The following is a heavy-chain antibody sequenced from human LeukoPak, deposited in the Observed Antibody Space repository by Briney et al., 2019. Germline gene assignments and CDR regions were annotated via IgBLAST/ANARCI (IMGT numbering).Heavy chain of an antibody. Sequence: PGGSLRLSCAASGFTFSSYGMHWVRQAPGKGLEWVAVISYDGSNKYYADSVKGRFTISRDNSKNTLYLQMNSLRAEDTAVYYCAKDQGAAAGTYYYGMDVWGQGTTVTVSS. CDR2: ISYDGSNK. V-gene: IGHV3-30*18. CDR3: AKDQGAAAGTYYYGMDV. D-gene: IGHD6-13*01. CDR1: GFTFSSYG. J-gene: IGHJ6*02.